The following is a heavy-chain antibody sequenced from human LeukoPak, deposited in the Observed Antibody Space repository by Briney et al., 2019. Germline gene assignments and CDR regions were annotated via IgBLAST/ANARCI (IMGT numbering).Heavy chain of an antibody. CDR3: ERIRSVTEIRGVFDWDY. V-gene: IGHV2-26*03. J-gene: IGHJ4*02. D-gene: IGHD3-10*01. Sequence: SAPALIKPTETVTLTSTISGFSLSHARGGVSWMLQPTGHALEALAHIFSNDEKSYSTSLQSRLTISKDTSKSQVVLTMTNMDPVDTATYYCERIRSVTEIRGVFDWDYWGQGTLVTVSS. CDR1: GFSLSHARGG. CDR2: IFSNDEK.